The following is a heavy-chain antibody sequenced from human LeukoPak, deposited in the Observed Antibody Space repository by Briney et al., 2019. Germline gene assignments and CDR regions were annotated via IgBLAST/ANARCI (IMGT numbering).Heavy chain of an antibody. D-gene: IGHD4-17*01. CDR1: GFTLNMYS. CDR2: ISGHARST. CDR3: ARDLLTVTGPGAYYYGMDV. J-gene: IGHJ6*02. V-gene: IGHV3-23*01. Sequence: GGSLRLSCEISGFTLNMYSMSWVRQAPGKGLEWVSLISGHARSTQYADSAEGRFTISRDNAKNSLYLQMNSLRAEDTAVYYCARDLLTVTGPGAYYYGMDVWGQGTTVTVSS.